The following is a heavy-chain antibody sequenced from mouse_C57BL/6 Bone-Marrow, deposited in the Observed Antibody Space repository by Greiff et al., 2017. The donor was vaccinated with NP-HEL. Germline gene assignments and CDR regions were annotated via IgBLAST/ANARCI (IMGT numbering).Heavy chain of an antibody. CDR1: GYTFTDYN. D-gene: IGHD1-1*01. CDR3: ARARGDYGSTCMDY. CDR2: INPNYGTT. V-gene: IGHV1-39*01. J-gene: IGHJ4*01. Sequence: EVQLQQSGPELVKPGASVKISCKASGYTFTDYNMNWVKQSHGKSLEWIGGINPNYGTTSYNQKVTGKATLTVDKSSSTAYMHLNSLTSEDSAVYFCARARGDYGSTCMDYWGQVTSVTVSS.